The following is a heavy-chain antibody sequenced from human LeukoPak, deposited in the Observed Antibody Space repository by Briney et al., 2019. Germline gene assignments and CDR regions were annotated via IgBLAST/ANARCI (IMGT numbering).Heavy chain of an antibody. CDR1: GGSIIRGGTY. J-gene: IGHJ4*02. D-gene: IGHD6-19*01. CDR3: ASASSGAVAATVLDY. V-gene: IGHV4-31*03. CDR2: TYYSGST. Sequence: SETLSLTCTVSGGSIIRGGTYWVWIRQFPGKDLEWIGHTYYSGSTDYNPFLKSRVSISVDTSKNQFSLRLSSVTAADTAVYYCASASSGAVAATVLDYWGQGTLVTVSS.